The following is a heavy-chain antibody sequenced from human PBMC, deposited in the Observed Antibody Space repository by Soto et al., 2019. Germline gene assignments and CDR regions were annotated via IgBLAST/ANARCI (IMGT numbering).Heavy chain of an antibody. CDR1: GGTFSSYA. Sequence: QVQLVQSGAEVKKPGSSVKVSCKASGGTFSSYAISWVRQAPGQGLEWMGGIIPIFGTANYAQKFQGRVTITADESTSTAYMGLSSLRSEDTAVYYCARDHGIAVAAYYYYYGMDVWGQGTTVTVSS. CDR2: IIPIFGTA. D-gene: IGHD6-19*01. CDR3: ARDHGIAVAAYYYYYGMDV. J-gene: IGHJ6*02. V-gene: IGHV1-69*01.